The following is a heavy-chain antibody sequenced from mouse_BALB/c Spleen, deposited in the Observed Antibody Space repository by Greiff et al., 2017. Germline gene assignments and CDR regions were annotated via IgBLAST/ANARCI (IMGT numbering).Heavy chain of an antibody. CDR3: KKYGSSYGYFDV. D-gene: IGHD1-1*01. J-gene: IGHJ1*01. CDR1: GFNIKDYY. Sequence: VQLQQSGAELVRSGASVKLSCTASGFNIKDYYMHWVKQRPEQGLEWIGWIDPENGDTEYAPKFQGKATMTADTSSNTAYLQLSSLTSEDTAVYYCKKYGSSYGYFDVWGAGTTVTVSS. CDR2: IDPENGDT. V-gene: IGHV14-4*02.